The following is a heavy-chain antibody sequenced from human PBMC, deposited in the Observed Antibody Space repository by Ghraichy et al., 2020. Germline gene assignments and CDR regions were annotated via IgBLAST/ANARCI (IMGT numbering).Heavy chain of an antibody. Sequence: GGSLRLSCAASGFTFSSYSMNWVRQAPGKGLEWVSSISSSSSYIYYADSVKGRFTISRDNAKNSLYLQMNSLRAEDTAVYYCAREDYYDSSAPSGDYWGQGTLVTVSS. V-gene: IGHV3-21*01. CDR3: AREDYYDSSAPSGDY. CDR2: ISSSSSYI. CDR1: GFTFSSYS. D-gene: IGHD3-22*01. J-gene: IGHJ4*02.